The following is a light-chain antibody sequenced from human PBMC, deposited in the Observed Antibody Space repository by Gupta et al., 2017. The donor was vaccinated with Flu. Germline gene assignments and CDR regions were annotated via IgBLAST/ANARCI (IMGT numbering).Light chain of an antibody. J-gene: IGLJ3*02. CDR1: SSNIGSNS. V-gene: IGLV1-47*01. CDR3: AAGDDSFWV. Sequence: QSVLTQPPSASGTPGQRVTIPCSGSSSNIGSNSVYWYQQPPRTAPNLLIYRNNQRPSAAPGLFSCSKSGTSAPLAIRGRRAEDDDYYYWAAGDDSFWVFGGGTKLTVL. CDR2: RNN.